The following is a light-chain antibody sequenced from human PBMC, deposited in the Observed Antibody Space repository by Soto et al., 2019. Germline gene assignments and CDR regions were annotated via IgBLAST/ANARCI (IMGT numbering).Light chain of an antibody. Sequence: DIQMPQSPSTLSASVGDRVTITCRASQSVRTWLAWYQQKPGKAPQVLIYDASSLGSGVPSRFSGSGSGTEFNITISSLQPEDVATYYCQQYKSFWTFGQGTKVEI. CDR2: DAS. J-gene: IGKJ1*01. CDR1: QSVRTW. V-gene: IGKV1-5*01. CDR3: QQYKSFWT.